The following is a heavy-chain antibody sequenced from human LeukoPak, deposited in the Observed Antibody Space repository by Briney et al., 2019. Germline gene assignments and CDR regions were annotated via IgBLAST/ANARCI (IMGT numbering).Heavy chain of an antibody. CDR1: GFTFSRHG. CDR2: IWFDGSNK. D-gene: IGHD1-26*01. V-gene: IGHV3-33*08. J-gene: IGHJ4*02. Sequence: GGSLRLSCAPSGFTFSRHGMHWVRQAPGKGLEWVAVIWFDGSNKNYADSVKGQFTIFRDNSKNTLYLQMNSLRAEDTAVYYCARDLGGSLDYWGQGTLVTVSS. CDR3: ARDLGGSLDY.